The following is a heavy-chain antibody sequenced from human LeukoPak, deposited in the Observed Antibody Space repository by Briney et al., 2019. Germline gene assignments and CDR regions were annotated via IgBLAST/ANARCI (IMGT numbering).Heavy chain of an antibody. CDR1: GFTFSSYS. CDR3: ARYNWNDGWAFDI. D-gene: IGHD1-20*01. V-gene: IGHV3-48*01. Sequence: QPGGSLRLSCAASGFTFSSYSMNWVRQAPGKGLEWVSYISSSSTIYYADSVKGRFTISRDNAKNSLYLQMNSLRAEDTAVYYCARYNWNDGWAFDIWGQGTMVTVSS. CDR2: ISSSSTI. J-gene: IGHJ3*02.